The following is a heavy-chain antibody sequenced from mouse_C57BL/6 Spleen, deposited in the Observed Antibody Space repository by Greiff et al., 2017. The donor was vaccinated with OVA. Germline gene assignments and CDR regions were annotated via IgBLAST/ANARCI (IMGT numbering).Heavy chain of an antibody. Sequence: VQLKQSGPELVKPGASVKMSCKASGYTFTDYNMHWVKQSHGKSLEWIGYINPNNGGTSYNQKFKGKATLTVNKSSSTAYMELRSLTSEDSAVYYCARSLNYYGSSYDYFDYWGQGTTLTVSS. V-gene: IGHV1-22*01. CDR2: INPNNGGT. CDR3: ARSLNYYGSSYDYFDY. CDR1: GYTFTDYN. D-gene: IGHD1-1*01. J-gene: IGHJ2*01.